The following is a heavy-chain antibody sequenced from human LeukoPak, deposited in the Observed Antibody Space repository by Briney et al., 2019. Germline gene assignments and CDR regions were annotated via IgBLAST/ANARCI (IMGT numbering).Heavy chain of an antibody. CDR2: IYYTGSI. Sequence: SETLSLTCTVSGVSSSSSSYYWGWIRQPPGKRLDWLGSIYYTGSIYYNPSLKSRITMSEDKSKNQFSLKLSSVTAADTAVYYCARQNPYTISSFFYYMDVWGKGTTVTVSS. J-gene: IGHJ6*03. CDR3: ARQNPYTISSFFYYMDV. V-gene: IGHV4-39*01. D-gene: IGHD2-2*02. CDR1: GVSSSSSSYY.